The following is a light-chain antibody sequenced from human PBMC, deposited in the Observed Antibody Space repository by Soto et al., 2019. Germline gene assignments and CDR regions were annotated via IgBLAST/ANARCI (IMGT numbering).Light chain of an antibody. J-gene: IGLJ1*01. V-gene: IGLV1-51*01. CDR3: RTWDSSLSAGV. Sequence: QRLLTQPPSVSAARGQKVAISCSGSISNIGNNYVSWYQQPPGTAPKLLIYDNNKRPSWIPDRFSGPKSGTSATLGITGLQTGDEADYYCRTWDSSLSAGVFGTGTKVTVL. CDR2: DNN. CDR1: ISNIGNNY.